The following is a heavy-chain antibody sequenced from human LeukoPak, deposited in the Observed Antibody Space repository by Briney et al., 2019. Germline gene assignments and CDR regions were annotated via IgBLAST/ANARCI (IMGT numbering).Heavy chain of an antibody. CDR1: GFTFSSYA. J-gene: IGHJ4*02. V-gene: IGHV3-23*01. CDR2: LSTSGGNT. D-gene: IGHD6-19*01. CDR3: AKRSGASTYYFDY. Sequence: PGGSLRLSRAASGFTFSSYAMSWVRLPPGKGLQWVSSLSTSGGNTYYADSVRGRFTTSRDNSQNTLYLQMDSLRAEDTAVYYCAKRSGASTYYFDYWGQGALLTVSS.